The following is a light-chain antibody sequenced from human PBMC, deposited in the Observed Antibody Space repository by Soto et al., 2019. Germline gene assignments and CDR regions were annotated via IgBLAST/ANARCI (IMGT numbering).Light chain of an antibody. CDR2: DAS. V-gene: IGKV1-5*01. Sequence: DIQMTQSPSTLSASVGDRVSITCRASQSVDRYLAWYQQKPGKAPHLLIYDASSLESGVPSRFSGSGSGTEFNLTISSLQPDDFTTFYCQQSKDYTWTFGQGTKVEV. J-gene: IGKJ1*01. CDR3: QQSKDYTWT. CDR1: QSVDRY.